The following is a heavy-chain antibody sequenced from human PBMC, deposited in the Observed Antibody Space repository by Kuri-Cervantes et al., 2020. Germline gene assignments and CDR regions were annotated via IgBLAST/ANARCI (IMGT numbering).Heavy chain of an antibody. CDR2: INPNNGCT. CDR1: GGTFSGYA. J-gene: IGHJ4*02. D-gene: IGHD2-2*01. CDR3: ARGYCSSTSCSIYDY. Sequence: ASVKVSCKASGGTFSGYAISWVRQAPGQGLEWMGWINPNNGCTNYAQKFQGWVTMTRDASISTAYMELSRLRSDATAVYYCARGYCSSTSCSIYDYWGQGTLVTVSS. V-gene: IGHV1-2*04.